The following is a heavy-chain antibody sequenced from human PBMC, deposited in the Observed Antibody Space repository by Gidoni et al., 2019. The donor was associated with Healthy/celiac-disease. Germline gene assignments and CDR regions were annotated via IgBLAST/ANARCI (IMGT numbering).Heavy chain of an antibody. CDR1: GFTFSNAW. V-gene: IGHV3-15*07. CDR2: IKSKTDGGTT. J-gene: IGHJ6*03. CDR3: TTGYCSGGSCPARYYYYMDV. D-gene: IGHD2-15*01. Sequence: EVQLVESGGGLVKPGGSLRLSCAASGFTFSNAWMNWVRQAPGKGLEWVGRIKSKTDGGTTDYAAPVKGRFTISRDDSKNTLYLQMNSLKTEDTAVYYCTTGYCSGGSCPARYYYYMDVWGKGTTVTVSS.